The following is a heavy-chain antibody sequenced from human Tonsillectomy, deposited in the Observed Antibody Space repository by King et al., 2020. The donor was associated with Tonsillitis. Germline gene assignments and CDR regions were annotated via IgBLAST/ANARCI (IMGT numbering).Heavy chain of an antibody. CDR3: AREQQLVYFDY. CDR1: GGSISSSNC. D-gene: IGHD6-13*01. Sequence: VQLQESGPGLVKPSGTLSLTCAVSGGSISSSNCWSWVRQPPGKGLEWIGEIDHIGSTNYNPSLKSRVTLSVDKSKNQFSLKLSSVTAADTAVYYCAREQQLVYFDYWGQGTLVTVSS. V-gene: IGHV4-4*02. CDR2: IDHIGST. J-gene: IGHJ4*02.